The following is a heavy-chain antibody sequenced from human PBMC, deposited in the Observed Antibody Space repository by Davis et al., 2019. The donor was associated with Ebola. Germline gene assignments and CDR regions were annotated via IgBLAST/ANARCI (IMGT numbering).Heavy chain of an antibody. CDR2: INHSGST. V-gene: IGHV4-34*01. CDR1: GGSLSGYY. Sequence: PSETLSLTCAVYGGSLSGYYWSWIRQPPGKGLEWIGEINHSGSTNYNPSLKSRVTISVDTSKNQFSLKLSSVTAADTAVYYCARGEWELRYYYYGMDVWGQGTTVTVSS. J-gene: IGHJ6*02. CDR3: ARGEWELRYYYYGMDV. D-gene: IGHD1-26*01.